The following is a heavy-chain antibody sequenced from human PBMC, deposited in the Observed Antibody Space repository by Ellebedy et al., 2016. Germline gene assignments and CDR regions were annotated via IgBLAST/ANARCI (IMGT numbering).Heavy chain of an antibody. CDR3: ATDSFGLRVVAATSFGYFDL. Sequence: ASVKVSCKVSGYTLTDLSMHWVRQAPGKGLEWMGGFDPEDGETIYAQKFQGRVTMTEDTSTDTAYMELSSLRSEDTAVHYCATDSFGLRVVAATSFGYFDLWGRGTLVTVSS. J-gene: IGHJ2*01. D-gene: IGHD2-15*01. CDR1: GYTLTDLS. V-gene: IGHV1-24*01. CDR2: FDPEDGET.